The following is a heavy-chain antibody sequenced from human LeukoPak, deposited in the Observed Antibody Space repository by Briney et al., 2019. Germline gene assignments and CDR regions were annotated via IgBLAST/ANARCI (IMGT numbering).Heavy chain of an antibody. CDR1: GGSFSGYY. CDR2: INHSGST. V-gene: IGHV4-34*01. CDR3: ASRDYYGSGSYVN. D-gene: IGHD3-10*01. J-gene: IGHJ4*02. Sequence: SETLSLTCAVYGGSFSGYYWSWIRQPPGKGLEWIGEINHSGSTNYNPSLKSRVTISVDTSKNQFSLKLSSVTAADTAVYYCASRDYYGSGSYVNWGQGTLVTVSS.